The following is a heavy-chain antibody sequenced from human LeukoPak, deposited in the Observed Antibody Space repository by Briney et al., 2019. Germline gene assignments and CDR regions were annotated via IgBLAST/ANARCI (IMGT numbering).Heavy chain of an antibody. D-gene: IGHD2-2*01. CDR2: IYTSGST. Sequence: SETLSLTCTVSGGSISSGSYYWRWIRQPAGKGLEWIGRIYTSGSTNYNPSLKSRVTISVDTSKNQFSLKLSSVTAADTAVYYCARDTYCSSTSCYQGFDPWGQGTLVTVSS. CDR1: GGSISSGSYY. CDR3: ARDTYCSSTSCYQGFDP. J-gene: IGHJ5*02. V-gene: IGHV4-61*02.